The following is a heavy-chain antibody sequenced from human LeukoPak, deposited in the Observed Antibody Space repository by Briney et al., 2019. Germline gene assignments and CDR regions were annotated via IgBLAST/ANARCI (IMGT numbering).Heavy chain of an antibody. CDR1: GFIFSSYW. CDR2: INSDGSTT. Sequence: GGSLRLSCAASGFIFSSYWMHWVRQAPGKGLVWVSRINSDGSTTTYADSVKGRFTISRDNAKNTLYLQMNSLRAEDTAVYYCAKDATYYYDYWGQGTLVTVSS. V-gene: IGHV3-74*01. J-gene: IGHJ4*02. CDR3: AKDATYYYDY.